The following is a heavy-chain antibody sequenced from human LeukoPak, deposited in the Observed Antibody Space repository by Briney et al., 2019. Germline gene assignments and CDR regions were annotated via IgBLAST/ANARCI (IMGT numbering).Heavy chain of an antibody. D-gene: IGHD3-22*01. J-gene: IGHJ4*02. CDR2: ISSSGSTI. Sequence: PGGSLRLSCAASGFTFSDYYMSWIRQGPGKGLEWVSYISSSGSTIYYADSVKGRFTISRDNAKNSLYLQMNSLRAEDTAVYYCARAADYYDSSGYYSFPDYWGQGTLVTVSS. CDR1: GFTFSDYY. V-gene: IGHV3-11*01. CDR3: ARAADYYDSSGYYSFPDY.